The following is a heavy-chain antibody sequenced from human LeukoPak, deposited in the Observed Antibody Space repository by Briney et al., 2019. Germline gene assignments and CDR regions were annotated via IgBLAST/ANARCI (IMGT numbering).Heavy chain of an antibody. CDR2: ISAYNGNT. CDR1: GYTFTSYG. V-gene: IGHV1-18*01. J-gene: IGHJ5*02. Sequence: ASVKVSCKASGYTFTSYGISWVRQAPGLGLEWMGWISAYNGNTNYAQKLQGRVTMTTDTSTSTAYMKLRSLRSDDTAVYYCARSLFVGATNFHSWFDPWGQGTLVTVSS. D-gene: IGHD1-26*01. CDR3: ARSLFVGATNFHSWFDP.